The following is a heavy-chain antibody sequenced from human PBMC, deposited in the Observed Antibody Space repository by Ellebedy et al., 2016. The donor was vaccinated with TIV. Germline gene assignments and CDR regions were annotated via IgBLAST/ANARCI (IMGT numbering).Heavy chain of an antibody. CDR2: ISYDGSNK. V-gene: IGHV3-30-3*01. J-gene: IGHJ5*02. Sequence: GGSLRLXCAASGFTFSSYAMHWVRQAPGKGLEWVAVISYDGSNKYYADSVKGRFTISRDNSKNTLYLQMNSLRAEDTAVYYCAKDNYYGSGRRGGWFDPWGQGTLVTVSS. D-gene: IGHD3-10*01. CDR1: GFTFSSYA. CDR3: AKDNYYGSGRRGGWFDP.